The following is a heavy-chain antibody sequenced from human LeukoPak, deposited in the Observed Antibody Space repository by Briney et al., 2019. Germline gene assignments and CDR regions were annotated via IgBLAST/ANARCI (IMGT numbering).Heavy chain of an antibody. V-gene: IGHV3-23*01. CDR1: GFTFSGYA. CDR3: ARVGYYDSSGPTAPFDY. J-gene: IGHJ4*02. D-gene: IGHD3-22*01. CDR2: ISGSGGST. Sequence: GGSLRLSCAASGFTFSGYAMSWVRQAPGKGLEWVSAISGSGGSTYYADSVKGRFTISRDNSKNTLYLQMNSLRAEDTAVYYCARVGYYDSSGPTAPFDYWGQGTLVTVSS.